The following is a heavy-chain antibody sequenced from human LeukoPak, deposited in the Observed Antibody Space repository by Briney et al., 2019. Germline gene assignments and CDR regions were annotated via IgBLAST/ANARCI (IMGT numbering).Heavy chain of an antibody. Sequence: GGSLRLSCAASGFTFSSYEMNWVRQAPGKGLEWVSYISSSGSTIYYADPVKGRFTISRDNAKNSLYLQMNSLRAEDTAVYYCARAKRMIAVAGLYYFDYWGQGTLVTVSS. V-gene: IGHV3-48*03. J-gene: IGHJ4*02. CDR2: ISSSGSTI. CDR1: GFTFSSYE. D-gene: IGHD6-19*01. CDR3: ARAKRMIAVAGLYYFDY.